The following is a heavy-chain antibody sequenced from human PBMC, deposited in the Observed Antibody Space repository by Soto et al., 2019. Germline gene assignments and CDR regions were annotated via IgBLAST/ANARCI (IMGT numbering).Heavy chain of an antibody. V-gene: IGHV1-69*13. CDR2: IIPIFGTA. D-gene: IGHD6-13*01. J-gene: IGHJ6*02. CDR1: GGTFSRYG. Sequence: SSVKVSCKASGGTFSRYGISWVRQAPGQGLEWMGGIIPIFGTANYAQKFQGRVTITADESTSTAYMELSSLRSEDTAVYYCARDGGPGSSQNGMEVWGQGTTVTVSS. CDR3: ARDGGPGSSQNGMEV.